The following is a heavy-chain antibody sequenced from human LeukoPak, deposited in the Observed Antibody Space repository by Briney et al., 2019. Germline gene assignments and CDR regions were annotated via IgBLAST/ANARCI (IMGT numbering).Heavy chain of an antibody. CDR3: ARLHKALGLFDP. Sequence: PSETLSLTCTVSGGSISSSSYYWGWIRQPPGKGLEWIGSIYYSGSTYYNPSLKSRVTISVDTSKNQFSLKLSSVTAADTAVYYCARLHKALGLFDPWGQGTLVTVSS. V-gene: IGHV4-39*01. J-gene: IGHJ5*02. CDR2: IYYSGST. D-gene: IGHD2-15*01. CDR1: GGSISSSSYY.